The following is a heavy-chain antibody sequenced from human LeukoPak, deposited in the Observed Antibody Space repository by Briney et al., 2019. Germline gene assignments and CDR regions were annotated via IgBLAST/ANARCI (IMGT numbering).Heavy chain of an antibody. CDR2: ISGYGGST. D-gene: IGHD2-2*01. V-gene: IGHV3-23*01. Sequence: GGSLRLSCAASGFTFSSYAMSWVRKAPGKGLEWVSPISGYGGSTYYADSVKGRFTISRDNSKNTLYLQMNSLRAEDTAVYYCAKDRGPYCSSTSCYPDAFDIWGQGTMVTVSS. CDR1: GFTFSSYA. J-gene: IGHJ3*02. CDR3: AKDRGPYCSSTSCYPDAFDI.